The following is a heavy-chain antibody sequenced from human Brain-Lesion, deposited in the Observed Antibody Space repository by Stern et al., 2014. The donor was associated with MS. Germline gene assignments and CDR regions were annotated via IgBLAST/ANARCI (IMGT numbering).Heavy chain of an antibody. CDR3: ARVYNTIYGIVTQRGSGMDV. V-gene: IGHV3-7*01. Sequence: EVQLEESGGGLVQPGGSLTISCTAAGFTFGNYWMTWVRQAPGKGLEWVANIKEDGTEKKYVESVTGRFPISRDNARDSLYRPMHSLRVEDTALYYCARVYNTIYGIVTQRGSGMDVWGQGTTVIVPS. CDR1: GFTFGNYW. D-gene: IGHD3-3*01. CDR2: IKEDGTEK. J-gene: IGHJ6*02.